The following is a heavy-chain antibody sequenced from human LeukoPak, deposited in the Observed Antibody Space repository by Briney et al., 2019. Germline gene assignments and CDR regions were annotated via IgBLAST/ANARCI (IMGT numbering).Heavy chain of an antibody. CDR1: GFTFSSYA. Sequence: GGSLRLSCAASGFTFSSYAMHWVRQAPGKGLEWVAVISYDGSNKYYTDSVKGRFTISRDNSKNTLYLQLNSLRAEDTAVYYCAKTGGPWDWGQGTLVTVSS. V-gene: IGHV3-30-3*02. D-gene: IGHD7-27*01. CDR2: ISYDGSNK. CDR3: AKTGGPWD. J-gene: IGHJ4*02.